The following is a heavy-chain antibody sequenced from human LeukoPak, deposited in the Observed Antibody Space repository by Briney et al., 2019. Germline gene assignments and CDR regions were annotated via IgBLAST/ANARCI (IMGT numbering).Heavy chain of an antibody. D-gene: IGHD3-22*01. J-gene: IGHJ4*02. Sequence: ASETQSLTCSASGGSIKSFDFYWGWIRQPPGKGLEWIGSIFFSGTTYYNPSLKSRITISVDTSANQFSLKLRSVTAADTAMYFCARHPYYYDTSGSYKGHFDLWGQGTLVAVSS. CDR3: ARHPYYYDTSGSYKGHFDL. CDR1: GGSIKSFDFY. CDR2: IFFSGTT. V-gene: IGHV4-39*01.